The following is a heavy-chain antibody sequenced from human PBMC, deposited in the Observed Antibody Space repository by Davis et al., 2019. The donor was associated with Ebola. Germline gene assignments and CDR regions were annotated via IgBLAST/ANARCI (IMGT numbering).Heavy chain of an antibody. CDR3: ARDKYGDYEDY. CDR2: ISAYNGNT. J-gene: IGHJ4*02. V-gene: IGHV1-18*01. Sequence: AASVKVSCKASGYTFTSYGISWVRQAPGQGLEWMGWISAYNGNTNYAQKLQGRVTMTTDTSTSTAYMELSSLRSEDTAVYYCARDKYGDYEDYWGQGTLVTVSS. D-gene: IGHD4-17*01. CDR1: GYTFTSYG.